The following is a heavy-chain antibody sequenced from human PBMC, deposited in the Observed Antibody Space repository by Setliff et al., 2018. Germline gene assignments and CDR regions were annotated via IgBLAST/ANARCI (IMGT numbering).Heavy chain of an antibody. Sequence: ASVKVSCKASGYTFTSYDMSWVRQAPGQGLEWMGWISPVYGIANYARKFQGRVTMTADTSTSTAYMELRSLRSDDTAVYYCARDRPEVVIDAARALFDYWGQGALVTVSS. D-gene: IGHD2-15*01. V-gene: IGHV1-18*01. CDR3: ARDRPEVVIDAARALFDY. CDR2: ISPVYGIA. J-gene: IGHJ4*02. CDR1: GYTFTSYD.